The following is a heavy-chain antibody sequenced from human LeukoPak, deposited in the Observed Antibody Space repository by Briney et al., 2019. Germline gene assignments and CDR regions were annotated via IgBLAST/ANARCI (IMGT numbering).Heavy chain of an antibody. CDR1: GDSINTDHY. V-gene: IGHV4-59*11. D-gene: IGHD3-10*01. Sequence: SETLSLTCTVSGDSINTDHYWSWIRQTPGKGLEWIGYIYSRGTTHYNPSLKSRVTISVDTSKNQFSLRLSSVTAADTAVYYCAREGTDQYYYYYMDVWGKGTTVTVSS. CDR3: AREGTDQYYYYYMDV. CDR2: IYSRGTT. J-gene: IGHJ6*03.